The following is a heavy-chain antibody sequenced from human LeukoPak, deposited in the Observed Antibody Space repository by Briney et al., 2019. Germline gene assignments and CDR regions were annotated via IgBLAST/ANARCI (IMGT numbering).Heavy chain of an antibody. CDR2: IYYSGST. D-gene: IGHD2-15*01. J-gene: IGHJ5*02. V-gene: IGHV4-59*01. Sequence: SETLSLTCTVSGGSISSYCWSWIRQPPGKGLEWIGYIYYSGSTNYNPSLKSRVTISVDTSKNQFSLKLSSVTAADTAVYYCARDTPQYNWFDPWGQGTLVTVSS. CDR3: ARDTPQYNWFDP. CDR1: GGSISSYC.